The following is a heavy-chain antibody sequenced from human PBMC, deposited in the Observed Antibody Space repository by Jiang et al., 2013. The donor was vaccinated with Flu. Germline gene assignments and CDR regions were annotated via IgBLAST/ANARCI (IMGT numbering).Heavy chain of an antibody. J-gene: IGHJ4*02. D-gene: IGHD3-10*01. CDR3: ARILWFGDFCFDY. V-gene: IGHV4-59*08. CDR2: IYYSGST. CDR1: GGSISSYY. Sequence: GLVKPSETLSLTCTVSGGSISSYYWSWIRQPPGKGLEWIGYIYYSGSTSYNPSLKSRVTISVDTSKNQFSLKLSSVTAADTAVYYCARILWFGDFCFDYWGQGTLVTVSS.